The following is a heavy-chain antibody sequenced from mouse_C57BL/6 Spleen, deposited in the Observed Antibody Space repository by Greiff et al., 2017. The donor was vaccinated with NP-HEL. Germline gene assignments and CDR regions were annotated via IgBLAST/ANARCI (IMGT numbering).Heavy chain of an antibody. V-gene: IGHV1-50*01. CDR1: GYTFTSYW. Sequence: QVQLQQPGAELVKPGASVKLSCKASGYTFTSYWMQWVKQRPGQGLEWIGEIDPSDSYTNYNQKFKGKATLTVDTSSSTAYMQLSSLTSEDSAVYYCARRITTVVAGDYWGQGTTLTVSS. CDR2: IDPSDSYT. D-gene: IGHD1-1*01. J-gene: IGHJ2*01. CDR3: ARRITTVVAGDY.